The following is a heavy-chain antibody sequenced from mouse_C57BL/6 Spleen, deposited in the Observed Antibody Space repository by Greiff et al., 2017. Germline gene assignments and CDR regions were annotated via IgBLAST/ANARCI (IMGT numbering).Heavy chain of an antibody. D-gene: IGHD3-2*02. V-gene: IGHV2-3*01. J-gene: IGHJ4*01. Sequence: VKLVESGPGLVAPSQSLSITCTVSGFSFSSSGVSWVRQPPGKGLEWLGVIWGDGSTNYHPAHITRLSISKDNHKSQIFSRLNGLQTDDTATYDCAKEEDSASYRCLICYAMDYWGQGTSVTVSA. CDR1: GFSFSSSG. CDR2: IWGDGST. CDR3: AKEEDSASYRCLICYAMDY.